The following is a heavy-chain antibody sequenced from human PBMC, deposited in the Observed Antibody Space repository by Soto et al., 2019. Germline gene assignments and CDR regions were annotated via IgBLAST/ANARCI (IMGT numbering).Heavy chain of an antibody. V-gene: IGHV3-30-3*01. CDR1: VFTFSSYA. J-gene: IGHJ3*02. Sequence: GGSLRLSCAASVFTFSSYAMHWVRQAPGKGLEWVAVISYDGSNKYYADSVKGRFTISRDNSKNTLYLQMNSLRAEDTAVYYCARDFPLRFLEWSGNDAFDIWGQGTMVTVSS. D-gene: IGHD3-3*01. CDR3: ARDFPLRFLEWSGNDAFDI. CDR2: ISYDGSNK.